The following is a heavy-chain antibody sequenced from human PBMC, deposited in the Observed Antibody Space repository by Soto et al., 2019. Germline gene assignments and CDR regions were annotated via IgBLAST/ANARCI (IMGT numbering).Heavy chain of an antibody. D-gene: IGHD3-9*01. V-gene: IGHV4-59*12. CDR3: ARTSGWLGYYYGMDV. Sequence: PSETLSLTCTVSGDSSTRYYWSWIRQPPGKGLQWVGYIYYSGSTYYNPSLKSRVTISVDRSKNQFSLKLSSVTAADTAVYYCARTSGWLGYYYGMDVGGQGTTVTVSS. J-gene: IGHJ6*02. CDR2: IYYSGST. CDR1: GDSSTRYY.